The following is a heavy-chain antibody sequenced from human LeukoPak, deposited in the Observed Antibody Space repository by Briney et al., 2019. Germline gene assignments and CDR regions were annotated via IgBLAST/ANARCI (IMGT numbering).Heavy chain of an antibody. CDR1: EFTFSTYG. D-gene: IGHD2-2*01. CDR2: ISSSSSTI. Sequence: GGSLRLSCAASEFTFSTYGMHCVRQAPGKGLEWVSYISSSSSTIYYADSVKGRFTISRDNAKNSLYLQMNSLRAEDTAVYYCARVPTQYQQTQDQDAFDIWGQGTMVTVSS. J-gene: IGHJ3*02. V-gene: IGHV3-48*01. CDR3: ARVPTQYQQTQDQDAFDI.